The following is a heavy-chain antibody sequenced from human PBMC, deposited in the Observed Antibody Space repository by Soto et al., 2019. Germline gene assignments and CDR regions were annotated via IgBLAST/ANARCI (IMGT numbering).Heavy chain of an antibody. V-gene: IGHV4-39*01. Sequence: SETLSLTCTVSGGSISSSSYYWGWIRQPPGKGLEWIGSIYYSGSTYYNPSLKSRATISVDTSKNQFSLKLSSVTAADTAVYYCARHRYSGSYSEYFQHWGQGTLVTVSS. CDR3: ARHRYSGSYSEYFQH. J-gene: IGHJ1*01. D-gene: IGHD1-26*01. CDR1: GGSISSSSYY. CDR2: IYYSGST.